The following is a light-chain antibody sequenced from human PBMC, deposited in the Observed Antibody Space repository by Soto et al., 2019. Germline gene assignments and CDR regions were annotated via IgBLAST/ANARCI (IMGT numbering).Light chain of an antibody. V-gene: IGKV1-5*03. CDR1: QSISSW. CDR3: QQYNSYWT. CDR2: KAS. J-gene: IGKJ1*01. Sequence: DIQMTQSPSTLYASVGDRVTITCRASQSISSWLAWYQQKPGKAPKLLIYKASSLESGVPSRFSGSGSGTEFTLTFSSLQPDDFATYSCQQYNSYWTFGQGTKVDIK.